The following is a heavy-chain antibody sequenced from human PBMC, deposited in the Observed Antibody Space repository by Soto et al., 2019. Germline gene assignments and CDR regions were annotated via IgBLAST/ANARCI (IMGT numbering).Heavy chain of an antibody. Sequence: GGSLRLSCAASGFTFSSYGMHWVRQAPGKGLEWVAVISYDGSNKYYADSVKGRFTISRDNSKNTLYLQMNSLRAEDTAVYYCAKDYYGSGSYYNSHYYYYGMDVWGQGTTVTVSS. CDR3: AKDYYGSGSYYNSHYYYYGMDV. V-gene: IGHV3-30*18. CDR1: GFTFSSYG. CDR2: ISYDGSNK. D-gene: IGHD3-10*01. J-gene: IGHJ6*02.